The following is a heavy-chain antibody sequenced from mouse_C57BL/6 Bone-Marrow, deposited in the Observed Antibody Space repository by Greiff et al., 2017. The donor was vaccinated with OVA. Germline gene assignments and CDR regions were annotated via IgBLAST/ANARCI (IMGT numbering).Heavy chain of an antibody. D-gene: IGHD1-1*01. Sequence: VQLQQSGAELVRPGASVKLSCKASGYTFTDYYINWVKQRPGQGLEWIARIYPGSGNTYYNEKFKGKATLTAEKSSSTAYMQLSSLTSEDSAVYFCARSSSSYGSSYGYYAMGYWGKGTSVTVSS. V-gene: IGHV1-76*01. J-gene: IGHJ4*01. CDR3: ARSSSSYGSSYGYYAMGY. CDR2: IYPGSGNT. CDR1: GYTFTDYY.